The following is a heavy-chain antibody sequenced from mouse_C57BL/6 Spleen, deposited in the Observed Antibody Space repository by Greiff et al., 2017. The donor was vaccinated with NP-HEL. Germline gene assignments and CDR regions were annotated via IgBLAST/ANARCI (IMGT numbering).Heavy chain of an antibody. CDR1: GFTFSDYG. CDR3: ARKVRGYYAMDY. V-gene: IGHV5-17*01. CDR2: ISSGSSTI. D-gene: IGHD1-3*01. Sequence: EVQLVESGGGLVKPGGSLKLSCAASGFTFSDYGMHWVRQAPEKGLEWVAYISSGSSTIYYAATVKGRFTISRDNAKNTLFLQMTSLRSEDTAMYYCARKVRGYYAMDYWGQGTSVTVSS. J-gene: IGHJ4*01.